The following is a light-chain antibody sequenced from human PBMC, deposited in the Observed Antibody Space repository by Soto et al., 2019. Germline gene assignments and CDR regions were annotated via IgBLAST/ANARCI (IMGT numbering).Light chain of an antibody. Sequence: SVLTQPPSGSGSPAQSATISCTGTSTEFVGYNGISLYQQPPSTAPKLMIYAVSKRPSGVPDRFSGSKSGNTDSRTISGLQAADQADYYCSLYTSENAYVFGTGTKVTVL. CDR1: STEFVGYNG. CDR2: AVS. J-gene: IGLJ1*01. V-gene: IGLV2-18*01. CDR3: SLYTSENAYV.